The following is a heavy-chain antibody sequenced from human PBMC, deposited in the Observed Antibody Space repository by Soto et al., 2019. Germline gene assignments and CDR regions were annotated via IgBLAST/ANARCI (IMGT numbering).Heavy chain of an antibody. CDR1: GGSFSGYY. Sequence: SETLSLTCAVYGGSFSGYYWSWIRQPPGKGLEWIGEINHSGSTNYNPSLKSRVTISVDTSKNQFSLKLSSVTAADTAVYYCASASGQYDYIWGSYRYTLDYWGQGTLVTVSS. CDR3: ASASGQYDYIWGSYRYTLDY. J-gene: IGHJ4*02. CDR2: INHSGST. V-gene: IGHV4-34*01. D-gene: IGHD3-16*02.